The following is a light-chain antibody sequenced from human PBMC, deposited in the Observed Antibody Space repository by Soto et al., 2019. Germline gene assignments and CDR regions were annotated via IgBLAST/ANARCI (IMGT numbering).Light chain of an antibody. CDR3: QHYNSNPWT. Sequence: DIQMTQSPSTLSASVGDRVTITCRASQSVNGWLAWYQQKPGKAPKLLIYDASNLESGVPSRFSGSGSGTEFTLTISSLQPDDFATYYCQHYNSNPWTFGQGTKVDIK. CDR2: DAS. J-gene: IGKJ1*01. V-gene: IGKV1-5*01. CDR1: QSVNGW.